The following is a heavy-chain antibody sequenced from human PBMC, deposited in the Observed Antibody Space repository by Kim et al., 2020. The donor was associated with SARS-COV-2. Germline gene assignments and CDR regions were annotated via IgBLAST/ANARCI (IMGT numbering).Heavy chain of an antibody. D-gene: IGHD3-22*01. CDR3: ARGTDYYDSSGYANDY. V-gene: IGHV4-59*01. Sequence: SETLSLTCTVSGGSISSYYWSWIRQPPGKGLEWIGYINKSGSTTEHPNLKSRVTISVDTSKNQFSLKLSSVTAADTAVYYCARGTDYYDSSGYANDYWGQGTLVTVSS. CDR1: GGSISSYY. CDR2: INKSGST. J-gene: IGHJ4*02.